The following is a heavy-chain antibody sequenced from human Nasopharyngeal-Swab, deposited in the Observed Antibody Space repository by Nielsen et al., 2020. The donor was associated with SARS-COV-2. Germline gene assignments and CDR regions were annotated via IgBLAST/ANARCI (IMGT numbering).Heavy chain of an antibody. V-gene: IGHV3-73*01. J-gene: IGHJ4*02. CDR3: TTDYYFDY. CDR1: GFIFSGSA. Sequence: GESLKISCAASGFIFSGSAMHWVRQASGKGLGLVCRIGDKDHNYATTYGPAVKGRFTISRDDSKNTAFLQMDSLKTEDTALYYCTTDYYFDYWGQGTLVTVSS. CDR2: IGDKDHNYAT.